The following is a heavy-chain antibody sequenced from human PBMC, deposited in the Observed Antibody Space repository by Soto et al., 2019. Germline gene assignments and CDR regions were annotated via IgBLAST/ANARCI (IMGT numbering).Heavy chain of an antibody. CDR3: ASPTLRYFDWLPFDY. D-gene: IGHD3-9*01. Sequence: QVQLVQSGAEVKKPGSSVKVSCKASGGTFSSYTISWVQQAPGQGLEWMGRIIPILGIANYAQKFQGRVTITADKSTSTAYMELSSLRSEDTAVYYCASPTLRYFDWLPFDYWGQGTLVTVSS. CDR1: GGTFSSYT. V-gene: IGHV1-69*02. CDR2: IIPILGIA. J-gene: IGHJ4*02.